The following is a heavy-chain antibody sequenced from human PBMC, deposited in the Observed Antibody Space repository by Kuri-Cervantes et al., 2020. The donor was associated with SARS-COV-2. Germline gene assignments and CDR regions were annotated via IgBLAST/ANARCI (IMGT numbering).Heavy chain of an antibody. D-gene: IGHD4-17*01. CDR1: GGSISSGNW. Sequence: SETLSLTCAVAGGSISSGNWWSWVRQPPGKGLEWIGEIYHSGSTNYNPSLKSRVTISVDKSKNQFSLQLSSVTAADTAVYYCARKVCGGDLYYYGMDVWGQGTTVTVSS. V-gene: IGHV4-4*02. CDR3: ARKVCGGDLYYYGMDV. CDR2: IYHSGST. J-gene: IGHJ6*02.